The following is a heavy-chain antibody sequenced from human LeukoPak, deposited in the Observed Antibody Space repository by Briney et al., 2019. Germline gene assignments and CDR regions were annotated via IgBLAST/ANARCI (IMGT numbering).Heavy chain of an antibody. D-gene: IGHD5-18*01. Sequence: SETLSLTCTVSGGSISSYYWSWLRQPAGKGLEWIGRIYTSGSTNYNPSLKSRVTMSVDTSKNQFSLKLSSVTAADTAVYYCAAERGGYSYGSLDYWGQGTLVTVSS. CDR3: AAERGGYSYGSLDY. V-gene: IGHV4-4*07. CDR2: IYTSGST. CDR1: GGSISSYY. J-gene: IGHJ4*02.